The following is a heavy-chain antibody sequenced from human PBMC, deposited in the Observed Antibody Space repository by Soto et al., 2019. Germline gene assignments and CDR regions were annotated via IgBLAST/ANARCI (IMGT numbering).Heavy chain of an antibody. J-gene: IGHJ4*02. CDR2: IYHTGST. CDR3: AREGVYSSLSKCFDY. Sequence: WTWIRPPPGKGLEWIGYIYHTGSTRYDPSLKSRATIFIHESTNQFSLSLSSVTAADTAIYYCAREGVYSSLSKCFDYWGQGTLITVSS. V-gene: IGHV4-59*01. D-gene: IGHD5-12*01.